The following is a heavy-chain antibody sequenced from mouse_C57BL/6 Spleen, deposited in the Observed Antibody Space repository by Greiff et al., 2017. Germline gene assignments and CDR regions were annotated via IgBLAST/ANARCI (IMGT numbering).Heavy chain of an antibody. V-gene: IGHV1-64*01. CDR2: IHPNSGST. Sequence: VQLQQPGAELVKPGASVKLSCKASGYTFTSYWMHWVKQRPGQGLEWIGMIHPNSGSTNYNEKFKSKATLTVDKSSSAAYMQLSSLTSEDSAVYYCARVEAYYSNYEGGYFDYWGQGTTLTVSS. J-gene: IGHJ2*01. CDR1: GYTFTSYW. D-gene: IGHD2-5*01. CDR3: ARVEAYYSNYEGGYFDY.